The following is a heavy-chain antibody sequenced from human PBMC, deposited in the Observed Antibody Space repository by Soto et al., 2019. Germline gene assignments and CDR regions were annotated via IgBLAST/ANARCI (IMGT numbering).Heavy chain of an antibody. CDR2: ISSNGGST. J-gene: IGHJ3*02. CDR3: ARVRPSPGYCSGGSCYSHDNDAFDI. V-gene: IGHV3-64*01. CDR1: GFTFSSYA. D-gene: IGHD2-15*01. Sequence: GGSLRLSCAASGFTFSSYAMHWVRQAPGKGLEYVSAISSNGGSTYYANSVKGRFTISRDNSKNTLYLQMGSLRAEDMAVYYCARVRPSPGYCSGGSCYSHDNDAFDIWGQGTMVTVSS.